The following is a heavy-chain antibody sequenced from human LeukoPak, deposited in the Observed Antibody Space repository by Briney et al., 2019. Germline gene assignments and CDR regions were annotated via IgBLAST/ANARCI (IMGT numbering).Heavy chain of an antibody. D-gene: IGHD6-6*01. V-gene: IGHV4-31*03. CDR2: IYYSGST. CDR1: GGSISSGGYY. Sequence: PSQTLSLTCTVSGGSISSGGYYWSWFRQHPGKGLEWIGYIYYSGSTYYNPSLKSRVTISVDTSKNQFSLKLSSVTAADTAVYYCARGPDSSSSNWFDPWGQGTLVTVSS. CDR3: ARGPDSSSSNWFDP. J-gene: IGHJ5*02.